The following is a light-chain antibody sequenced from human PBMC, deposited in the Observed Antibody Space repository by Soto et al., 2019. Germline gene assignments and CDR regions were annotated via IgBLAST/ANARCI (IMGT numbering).Light chain of an antibody. CDR1: SGCSKYK. J-gene: IGLJ2*01. CDR3: GADHGSGSNFLVV. V-gene: IGLV9-49*01. Sequence: QLVLTQPTSASASLGASVTRTCTMSSGCSKYKVDWYQQRLGKGTRFVMRVGTGGIVGSKGDGIHDRFSVLGSGLNRYLTIKNIQEEDESDYHCGADHGSGSNFLVVFGGGTKLTVL. CDR2: VGTGGIVG.